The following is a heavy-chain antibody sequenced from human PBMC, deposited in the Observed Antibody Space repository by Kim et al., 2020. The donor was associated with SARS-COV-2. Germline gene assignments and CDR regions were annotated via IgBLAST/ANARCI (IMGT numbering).Heavy chain of an antibody. J-gene: IGHJ4*02. V-gene: IGHV4-34*01. CDR1: GGSFSGYY. Sequence: SETLSLTCAVYGGSFSGYYWSWIRQPPGKGLEWIGEINHSGSTNYNPSLKSRVTISVDTSKNQFYLKLSSVTAADTAVYYCARVGIVVVTATPFDYWGQGTLVTVSS. CDR3: ARVGIVVVTATPFDY. CDR2: INHSGST. D-gene: IGHD2-21*02.